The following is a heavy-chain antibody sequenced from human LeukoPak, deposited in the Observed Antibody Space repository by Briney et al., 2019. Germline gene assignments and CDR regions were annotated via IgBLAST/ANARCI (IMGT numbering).Heavy chain of an antibody. J-gene: IGHJ2*01. D-gene: IGHD3-16*01. CDR2: MNPKSGLT. CDR3: ARGVSQGNDSPRTFAS. CDR1: GYTFTSYE. V-gene: IGHV1-8*01. Sequence: GASVKVSCKASGYTFTSYEINWVRQATGHGPEWMGWMNPKSGLTGYAQKFRGRVTMTRDTSTNTAFMDLSRLSFEDTAIYYCARGVSQGNDSPRTFASGGRGSRVSVPS.